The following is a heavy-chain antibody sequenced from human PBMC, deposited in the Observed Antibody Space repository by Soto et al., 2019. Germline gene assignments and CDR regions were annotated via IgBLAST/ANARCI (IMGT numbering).Heavy chain of an antibody. CDR2: IYYSGST. D-gene: IGHD6-19*01. Sequence: SETLSLTCTVSGGSISSSSYYWGWIRQPPGKGLEWIGSIYYSGSTYYNPSLKSRLTITKDTSKNQVVLTMTNMDPVDTATYYCAHRQEFNSDWNGGWFGPWGQGTLVTVSS. CDR3: AHRQEFNSDWNGGWFGP. J-gene: IGHJ5*02. V-gene: IGHV4-39*01. CDR1: GGSISSSSYY.